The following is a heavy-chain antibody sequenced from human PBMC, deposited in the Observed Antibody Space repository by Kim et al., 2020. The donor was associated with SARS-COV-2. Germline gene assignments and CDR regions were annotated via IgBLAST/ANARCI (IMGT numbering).Heavy chain of an antibody. V-gene: IGHV4-4*07. D-gene: IGHD6-19*01. J-gene: IGHJ5*02. CDR3: ARGSGWYDH. CDR2: IYPSGIT. Sequence: SETLSLTCNVSGGSFNNYAWSWIRQPAGKGLDWVGRIYPSGITHYNPSLRSRVTVSVDTSKKQVSLELRSVTAADTAVYFCARGSGWYDHWGQGTLVAVS. CDR1: GGSFNNYA.